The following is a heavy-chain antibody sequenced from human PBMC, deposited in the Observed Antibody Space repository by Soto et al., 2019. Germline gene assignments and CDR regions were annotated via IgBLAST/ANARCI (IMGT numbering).Heavy chain of an antibody. CDR2: IYHSGST. J-gene: IGHJ4*02. CDR1: SGSISSRDW. V-gene: IGHV4-4*02. D-gene: IGHD6-19*01. CDR3: ARDSSGWYLFDY. Sequence: ETLSLTCAVSSGSISSRDWWSWVRQPPGKGLEWIGEIYHSGSTNYNPSLKSRVTISVDKSKNQFSLKLSSVTAADTAVYYCARDSSGWYLFDYWGQGTLVTVSS.